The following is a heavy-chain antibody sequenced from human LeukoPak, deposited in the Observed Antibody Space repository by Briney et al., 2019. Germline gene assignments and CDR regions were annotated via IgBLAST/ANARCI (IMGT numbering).Heavy chain of an antibody. Sequence: GGSLRLSCATSGFTFSSYGMHWVCQAPGKGLEWVAVIWYDGSNKYYADSVKGRFTISRDNSKNTLYLQMNSLRAEDTGVYYCLPLLDSDFDYWGQGTLVTVSS. D-gene: IGHD1-26*01. J-gene: IGHJ4*02. CDR1: GFTFSSYG. CDR3: LPLLDSDFDY. V-gene: IGHV3-33*01. CDR2: IWYDGSNK.